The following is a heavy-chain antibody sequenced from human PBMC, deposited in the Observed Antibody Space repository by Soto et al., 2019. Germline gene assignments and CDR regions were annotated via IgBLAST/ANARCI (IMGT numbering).Heavy chain of an antibody. CDR3: ARDRHFSIVSVFDY. V-gene: IGHV3-30-3*01. CDR1: GFTFSSYA. CDR2: ISYDGSNK. Sequence: GGSLRLSCAASGFTFSSYAMHWFRQAPGKGLEWVAVISYDGSNKYYADSVKGRFTISRDNSKNTLYLQMNSLRAEDTAVYYCARDRHFSIVSVFDYWGQGTLVTSPQ. J-gene: IGHJ4*02. D-gene: IGHD1-26*01.